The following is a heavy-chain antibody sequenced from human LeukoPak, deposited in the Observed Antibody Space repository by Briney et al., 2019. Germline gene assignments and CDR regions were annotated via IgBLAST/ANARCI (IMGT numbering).Heavy chain of an antibody. J-gene: IGHJ5*02. CDR2: MNPNSGNT. CDR3: ARGRVTNDIVATTGDNWFDP. Sequence: GASVKVSCKASGYTFTSYDINWVRQATGQGLEWMGWMNPNSGNTGYAQKFQGRVTITRNTSISTAYMELSSLRSEDTAVYYCARGRVTNDIVATTGDNWFDPWGQGTLVTVSS. D-gene: IGHD5-12*01. V-gene: IGHV1-8*03. CDR1: GYTFTSYD.